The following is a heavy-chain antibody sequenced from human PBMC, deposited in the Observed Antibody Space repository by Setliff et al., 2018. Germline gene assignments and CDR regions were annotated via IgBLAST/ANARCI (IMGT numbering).Heavy chain of an antibody. CDR2: IDWDDDK. D-gene: IGHD6-13*01. V-gene: IGHV2-70*11. CDR3: ARIRWDSSSWVENDYYYYGMDV. Sequence: SGPTLVNPTQTLTLTCTFSGFSLSTSGMCVSWIRQPPGQALEWLARIDWDDDKYYSTSLRTRLTISKDTSKNQVVLTMTNMDPVDTATYYCARIRWDSSSWVENDYYYYGMDVWGQGTTVTVPS. CDR1: GFSLSTSGMC. J-gene: IGHJ6*02.